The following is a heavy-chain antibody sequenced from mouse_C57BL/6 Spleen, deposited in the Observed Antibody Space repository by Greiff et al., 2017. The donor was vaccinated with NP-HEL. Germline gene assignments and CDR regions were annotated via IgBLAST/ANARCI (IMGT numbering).Heavy chain of an antibody. CDR1: GYTFTSYW. D-gene: IGHD1-1*01. CDR2: IHPNSGST. CDR3: SSPYGEDYSMDY. V-gene: IGHV1-64*01. J-gene: IGHJ4*01. Sequence: VQLQQPGAELVKPGASVKLSCKASGYTFTSYWMHWVKQRPGQGLEWIGMIHPNSGSTNYNEKFKSKATLTADKSSSTAYMQLSILTSADSDVYYCSSPYGEDYSMDYWGQGTSVTVSS.